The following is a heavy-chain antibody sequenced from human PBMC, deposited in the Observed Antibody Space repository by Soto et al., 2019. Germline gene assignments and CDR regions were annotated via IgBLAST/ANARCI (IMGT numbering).Heavy chain of an antibody. CDR3: ARPATVAPPDAFQV. Sequence: QVHLQESGPRLVEPSETLSLTCSVSGDSIRNSGHYWGWVRQPPGKGLEWIGRVYYSGTSYRKPSLTSRLTMSIDTSKNQFTLRLTSVTAADTAIYYCARPATVAPPDAFQVWSQGTLVTVSS. CDR2: VYYSGTS. D-gene: IGHD6-19*01. J-gene: IGHJ3*01. V-gene: IGHV4-39*01. CDR1: GDSIRNSGHY.